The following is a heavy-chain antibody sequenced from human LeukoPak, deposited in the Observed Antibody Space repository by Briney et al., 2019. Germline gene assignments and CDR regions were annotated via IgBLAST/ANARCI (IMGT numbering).Heavy chain of an antibody. CDR2: ISGSGGST. CDR1: GFTFSSYA. D-gene: IGHD3-3*01. Sequence: PGGSLRLSCAASGFTFSSYAMSWVRQAPGKGLEWVSAISGSGGSTYYADSVKGRFTISRDNSKNTLYLQMNSLRAEDTAVYYCAKTNTYYDFWSGGYYYYYMDVWGQGTLVTVSS. V-gene: IGHV3-23*01. CDR3: AKTNTYYDFWSGGYYYYYMDV. J-gene: IGHJ6*03.